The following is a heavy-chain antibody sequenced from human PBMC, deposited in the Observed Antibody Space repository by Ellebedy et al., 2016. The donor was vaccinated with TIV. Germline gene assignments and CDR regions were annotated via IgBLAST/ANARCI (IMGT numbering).Heavy chain of an antibody. Sequence: GESLKISCAASGFTFSSYSMNWVHQAPGKGLKWVPSISSSSSYIYYAVSVKGRFTISRDNAKNSLYLQMNSLRPEDTAVYYCARDITSLSSATPDAIDIWGQGTMVTASS. J-gene: IGHJ3*02. CDR2: ISSSSSYI. V-gene: IGHV3-21*01. CDR1: GFTFSSYS. D-gene: IGHD2-2*01. CDR3: ARDITSLSSATPDAIDI.